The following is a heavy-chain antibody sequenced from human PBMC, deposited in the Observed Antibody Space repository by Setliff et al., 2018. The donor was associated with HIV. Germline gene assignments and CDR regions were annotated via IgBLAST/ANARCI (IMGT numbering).Heavy chain of an antibody. CDR2: IDPNSGGT. CDR3: ARDDTFDM. Sequence: GASVKVSCKASGYTFTDYYLHWVRQAPGQGLQWVGRIDPNSGGTILAQTFQGRVTMARDTSISTVYMDLRRLTCGDTAVYYCARDDTFDMWGQGTAVTVSS. J-gene: IGHJ3*02. CDR1: GYTFTDYY. V-gene: IGHV1-2*06.